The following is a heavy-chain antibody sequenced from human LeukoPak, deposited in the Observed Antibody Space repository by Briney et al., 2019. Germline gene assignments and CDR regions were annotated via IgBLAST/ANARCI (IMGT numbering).Heavy chain of an antibody. CDR1: LGSFIGYF. D-gene: IGHD3-10*01. CDR3: ARGSMVRGYPTRY. CDR2: IHHSGTT. V-gene: IGHV4-34*01. J-gene: IGHJ4*02. Sequence: SGALSHTCVLYLGSFIGYFWTWIRPPPGKGLEWVGEIHHSGTTNYNPSLKSRVTISVDTSKNQFSLKLNSVTAADTAVYYCARGSMVRGYPTRYWGQGTLVTVSS.